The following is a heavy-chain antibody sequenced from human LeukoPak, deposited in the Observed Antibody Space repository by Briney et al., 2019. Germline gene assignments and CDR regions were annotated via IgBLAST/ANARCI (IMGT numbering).Heavy chain of an antibody. V-gene: IGHV4-34*01. Sequence: SETLSLTCAVYGGSFSGYYWSWIRHPPGEGLEWIGEINHSGSTNYNPSLKSRVTISVDTSKNQFSLKLSSVTAADTAVYYCARGFRDGYNYGYWGQGTLVTVSS. J-gene: IGHJ4*02. D-gene: IGHD5-24*01. CDR2: INHSGST. CDR1: GGSFSGYY. CDR3: ARGFRDGYNYGY.